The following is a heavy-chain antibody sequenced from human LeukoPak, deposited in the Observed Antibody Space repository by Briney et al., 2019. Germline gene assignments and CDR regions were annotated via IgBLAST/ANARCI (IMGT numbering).Heavy chain of an antibody. D-gene: IGHD3-22*01. J-gene: IGHJ4*02. V-gene: IGHV4-61*02. CDR1: GGSISSGSYY. Sequence: SQTLSLTCTVSGGSISSGSYYWSWIRQPAGKGLEWIGRIYTSGSTNYNPSLKSRVTISVDTSKNQFSLKPSPVTAADTAVYYCARELYYDSSGYYFSFDYWGQGTLVTVSS. CDR3: ARELYYDSSGYYFSFDY. CDR2: IYTSGST.